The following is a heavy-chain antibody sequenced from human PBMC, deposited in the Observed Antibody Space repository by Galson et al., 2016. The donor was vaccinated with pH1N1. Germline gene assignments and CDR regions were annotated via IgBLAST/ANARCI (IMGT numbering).Heavy chain of an antibody. CDR3: ARHRGGGGGDSYYFDY. CDR1: GYDFSIYW. V-gene: IGHV5-51*03. D-gene: IGHD2-21*02. CDR2: IYPGDSDT. J-gene: IGHJ4*02. Sequence: QSGAEVKKPGESLKISCTGSGYDFSIYWIGWVRQMPGKGLEWMGIIYPGDSDTRYSPSLQGQVTISADKSIDTAFLQWNSLKASDTAMYYCARHRGGGGGDSYYFDYWGQGALVTVSS.